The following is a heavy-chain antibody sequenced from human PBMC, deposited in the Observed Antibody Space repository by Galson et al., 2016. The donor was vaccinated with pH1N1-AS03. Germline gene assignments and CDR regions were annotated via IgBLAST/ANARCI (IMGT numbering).Heavy chain of an antibody. J-gene: IGHJ3*01. CDR2: ISHDGNNR. D-gene: IGHD3-22*01. V-gene: IGHV3-30*09. CDR3: ARDGSYDHMGDAFDL. Sequence: SLRLSCAASGYTFSTFALHWVRQAPGKGLEALAFISHDGNNRYYTQSVRGRFAISRDNSKHTLYLQMNSLRPDDTAVYYCARDGSYDHMGDAFDLWGQGTMVTVSS. CDR1: GYTFSTFA.